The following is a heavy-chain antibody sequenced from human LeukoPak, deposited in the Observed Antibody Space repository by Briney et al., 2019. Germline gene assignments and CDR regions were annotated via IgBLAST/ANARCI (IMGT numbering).Heavy chain of an antibody. D-gene: IGHD1-1*01. CDR3: ARGTNDWKGIDY. V-gene: IGHV3-74*03. Sequence: GGSLRLSCAASGFTFSGYLMHWVRQGPGEGLVWVSKISGDGKITTYADSVKGRFTISRDNAKNTLYLQLNSLRAEDTAVYYCARGTNDWKGIDYWGQGPQVTVSS. J-gene: IGHJ4*02. CDR1: GFTFSGYL. CDR2: ISGDGKIT.